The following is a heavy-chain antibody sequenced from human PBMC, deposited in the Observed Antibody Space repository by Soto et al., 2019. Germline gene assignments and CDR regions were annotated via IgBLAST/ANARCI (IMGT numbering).Heavy chain of an antibody. CDR1: GYTFTSHG. D-gene: IGHD3-10*01. CDR2: ISANNGDT. Sequence: QVQLVQSGAEVKKPGASVKVSCKASGYTFTSHGISWVRQAPGQGLEWMGWISANNGDTNYAQKCQGRVTVTTDTSTSTGYMELRSLRSEDTAVYYCARMVRGSNIDYYYYMDVWGIGTTVTVSS. J-gene: IGHJ6*03. V-gene: IGHV1-18*01. CDR3: ARMVRGSNIDYYYYMDV.